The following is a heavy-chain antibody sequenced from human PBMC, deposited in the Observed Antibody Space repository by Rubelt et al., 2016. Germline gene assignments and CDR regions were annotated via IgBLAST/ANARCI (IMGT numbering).Heavy chain of an antibody. CDR1: GYTFTSYG. CDR3: ARDVRERSNWYEEGNDY. D-gene: IGHD1-1*01. V-gene: IGHV1-18*01. CDR2: ISAYSGNA. J-gene: IGHJ4*02. Sequence: QVQLVQSGAEVKKPGASVKVSCKASGYTFTSYGISWVRQAPGQGLEWMGWISAYSGNANYAQKLQGRDTMTTDTSTSTAYWELRSLRSDDTSVYYCARDVRERSNWYEEGNDYWGPGAQVTVSS.